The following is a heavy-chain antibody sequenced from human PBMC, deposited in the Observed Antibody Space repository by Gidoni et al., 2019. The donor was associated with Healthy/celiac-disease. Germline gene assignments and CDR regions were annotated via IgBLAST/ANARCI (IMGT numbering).Heavy chain of an antibody. V-gene: IGHV4-39*01. J-gene: IGHJ5*02. CDR2: IYYSGST. Sequence: QLQLQESGPGLVKPSETLSLTCTVSGGSISSSSYYWGWIRQPPGKGREWIGSIYYSGSTYYNPSLKSRVTISVDTSKNQFSLKLSSVTAADTAVYYCARGPVNYYGSGSRFDPWGQGTLVTVSS. D-gene: IGHD3-10*01. CDR1: GGSISSSSYY. CDR3: ARGPVNYYGSGSRFDP.